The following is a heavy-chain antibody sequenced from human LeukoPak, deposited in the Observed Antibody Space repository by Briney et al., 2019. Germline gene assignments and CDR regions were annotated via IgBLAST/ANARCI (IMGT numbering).Heavy chain of an antibody. D-gene: IGHD4-17*01. CDR2: INPNSGGT. Sequence: ASVTVSCKASGYTFTGYYMHWVRQAPGQGLEWMGWINPNSGGTNYAQKFQGRVTMTRDTSISTAYMELSRLRSDDTAVYYCARDADYGDDGYFQHWGQGTLVTVSS. CDR3: ARDADYGDDGYFQH. J-gene: IGHJ1*01. V-gene: IGHV1-2*02. CDR1: GYTFTGYY.